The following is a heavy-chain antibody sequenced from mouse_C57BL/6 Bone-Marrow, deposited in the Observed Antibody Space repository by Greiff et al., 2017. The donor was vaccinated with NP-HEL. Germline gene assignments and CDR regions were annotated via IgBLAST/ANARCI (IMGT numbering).Heavy chain of an antibody. V-gene: IGHV1-63*01. J-gene: IGHJ1*03. CDR1: GYTFTNYW. D-gene: IGHD1-1*01. CDR2: IYPGGGYT. CDR3: ARRVLYGSSSYWYFDV. Sequence: VQLVESGAELVRPGTSVKMSCKASGYTFTNYWIGWAKQRPGHGLEWIGDIYPGGGYTNYNEKFKGKATLTADKSSSTAYMQFSSLTSEDSAIYYCARRVLYGSSSYWYFDVWGTGTTVTVSS.